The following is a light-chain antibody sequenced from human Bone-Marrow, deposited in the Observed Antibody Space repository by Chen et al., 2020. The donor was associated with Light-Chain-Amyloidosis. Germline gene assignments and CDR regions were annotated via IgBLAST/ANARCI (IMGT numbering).Light chain of an antibody. CDR1: SNDVGGYNY. V-gene: IGLV2-14*03. CDR2: DVS. Sequence: QSAMTQPASVSGAPGQSITISCTGTSNDVGGYNYVSWYQQHPGKAPKLMIYDVSNVPSGVSNRFSGSKSGNTSSLTISGLQAEDEADYYCSSYTSSDTLVFGGGTNVTVL. CDR3: SSYTSSDTLV. J-gene: IGLJ3*02.